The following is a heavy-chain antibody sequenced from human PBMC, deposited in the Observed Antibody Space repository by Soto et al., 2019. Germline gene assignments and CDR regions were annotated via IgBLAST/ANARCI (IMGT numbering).Heavy chain of an antibody. Sequence: QLQLQESGPGLVKPSETLSLTCTVSGGSISSSSYYWGWIRQPPGKGLEWIGGIYYSGSTYYNPYRKSRVTISVDTSKNQFSLKLSSVTAADTAVYYCARGEIVVVIHAFDIWGQGTMVTVSS. CDR2: IYYSGST. CDR3: ARGEIVVVIHAFDI. J-gene: IGHJ3*02. CDR1: GGSISSSSYY. V-gene: IGHV4-39*01. D-gene: IGHD3-22*01.